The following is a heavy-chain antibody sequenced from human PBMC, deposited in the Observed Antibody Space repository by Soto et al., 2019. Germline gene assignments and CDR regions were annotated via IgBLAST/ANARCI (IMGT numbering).Heavy chain of an antibody. Sequence: TETPALTRTVYGGCVGNGSYYWSWMRQPPRKGLEWIGYIYYSGSTNYNPALTWRVTISVDTSKNQFSLKLSSVTAADTAVYYCARAKGTGSGGFNGDHY. CDR2: IYYSGST. J-gene: IGHJ4*01. D-gene: IGHD6-25*01. CDR3: ARAKGTGSGGFNGDHY. V-gene: IGHV4-61*01. CDR1: GGCVGNGSYY.